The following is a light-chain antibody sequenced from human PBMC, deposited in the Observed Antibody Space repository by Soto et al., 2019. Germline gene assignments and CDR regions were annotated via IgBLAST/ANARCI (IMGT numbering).Light chain of an antibody. CDR3: QEYHTSPPGYT. CDR2: SAS. Sequence: EIVLTQSPGTLSLSPGERATLSCRASQSVSSNYLAWYQQKPGQAPRLLIYSASSRATGIQDRFSGSGSGTDFTLTISRLEPEDFAVYYCQEYHTSPPGYTFGQGTKLEIK. CDR1: QSVSSNY. J-gene: IGKJ2*01. V-gene: IGKV3-20*01.